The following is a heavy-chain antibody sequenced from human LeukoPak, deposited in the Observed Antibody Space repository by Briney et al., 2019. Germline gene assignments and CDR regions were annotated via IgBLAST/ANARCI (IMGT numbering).Heavy chain of an antibody. J-gene: IGHJ4*02. Sequence: SETLSLTCTVSGGSISSYCWNRIRQPPGKGREWIGYIYSSGSTNYNPSLKGRVTISVDTSKEQFSLRLSPATAPDTALYYCARTYSTSSTCDSWGQGTLVTVSS. V-gene: IGHV4-4*09. CDR1: GGSISSYC. CDR2: IYSSGST. D-gene: IGHD2-2*01. CDR3: ARTYSTSSTCDS.